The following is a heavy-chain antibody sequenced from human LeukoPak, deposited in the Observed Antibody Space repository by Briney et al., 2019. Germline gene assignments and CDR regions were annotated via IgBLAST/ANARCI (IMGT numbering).Heavy chain of an antibody. CDR2: IIPIFGTA. J-gene: IGHJ4*02. D-gene: IGHD6-19*01. CDR3: ARDRPVADRDYFDY. CDR1: GGTFGSYA. V-gene: IGHV1-69*13. Sequence: SVKVSCKASGGTFGSYAISWVRQAPGQGLEWMGGIIPIFGTANYAQKFQGRVTITADESTSTAYMELSSLRSEDTAVYYCARDRPVADRDYFDYWGQGTLVTVSS.